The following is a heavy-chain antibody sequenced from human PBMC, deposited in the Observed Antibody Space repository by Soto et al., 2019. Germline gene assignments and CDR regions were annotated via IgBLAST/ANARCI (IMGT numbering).Heavy chain of an antibody. CDR3: ARGPLRDYVWGSYRYLPFDY. V-gene: IGHV4-34*01. CDR2: INHSGST. D-gene: IGHD3-16*02. CDR1: GGSFSGYY. J-gene: IGHJ4*02. Sequence: LSLTCAVYGGSFSGYYWSWIRQPPGKGLEWIGEINHSGSTNYNPSLKSRVTISVDTSKNQFSLKLSSVTAADTAVYYCARGPLRDYVWGSYRYLPFDYWGQGTLVTVSS.